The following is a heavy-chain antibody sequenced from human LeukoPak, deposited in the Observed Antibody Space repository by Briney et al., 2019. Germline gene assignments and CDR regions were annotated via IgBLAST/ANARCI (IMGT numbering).Heavy chain of an antibody. CDR3: AKGWSSGWMNFDY. V-gene: IGHV3-9*01. CDR1: GFTFDDYA. Sequence: GRSLRLSCAASGFTFDDYAMHWVRQAPGKGLEWVSGISWNSGSIGYADSVKGRFTISRDNAKNSLYLQMNSLRAEDTAVYYCAKGWSSGWMNFDYWGQGTLVTVSS. CDR2: ISWNSGSI. J-gene: IGHJ4*02. D-gene: IGHD6-19*01.